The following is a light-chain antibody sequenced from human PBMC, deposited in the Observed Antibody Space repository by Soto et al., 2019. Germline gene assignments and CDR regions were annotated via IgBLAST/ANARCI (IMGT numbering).Light chain of an antibody. CDR1: QSASSH. CDR2: HAS. V-gene: IGKV3-15*01. Sequence: EIVMTQSPATLFVSPGVRATLSSRASQSASSHLAWYQQTPGQAPRILIYHASTRATGISARFSGSESGTEFTLTISSLQSEDFAVYYCQQYNNWPPTFGQGTRLEI. CDR3: QQYNNWPPT. J-gene: IGKJ5*01.